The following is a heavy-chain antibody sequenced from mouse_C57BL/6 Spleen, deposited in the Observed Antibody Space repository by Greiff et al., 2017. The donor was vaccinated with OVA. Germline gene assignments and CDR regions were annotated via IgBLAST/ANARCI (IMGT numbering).Heavy chain of an antibody. V-gene: IGHV5-17*01. CDR3: AREGDYGNYFDY. CDR2: VSSGSSTI. D-gene: IGHD1-1*01. CDR1: GFTFSDYG. J-gene: IGHJ2*01. Sequence: EVKLMESGGGLVKPGGSLKLSCAASGFTFSDYGMHWVRQAPEKGLEWVAYVSSGSSTIYYADTVKGRFTISSDNAKNTLFLQMTSLRSEDTAMYYCAREGDYGNYFDYWGQGTTLTVSS.